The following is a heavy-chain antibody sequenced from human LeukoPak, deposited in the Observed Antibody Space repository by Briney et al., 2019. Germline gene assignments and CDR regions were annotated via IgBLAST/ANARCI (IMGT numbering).Heavy chain of an antibody. CDR1: GFTFINSW. CDR3: AKDALDAFDI. CDR2: ISYDESNN. V-gene: IGHV3-30*18. J-gene: IGHJ3*02. Sequence: PWGSLTLSCAASGFTFINSWMTWVRQAPGKGLEWVAVISYDESNNYYPDSVKGRFTISRDNSKNTLYLQMNSLRAEDTAVYYCAKDALDAFDIWGQGTMVTVSS.